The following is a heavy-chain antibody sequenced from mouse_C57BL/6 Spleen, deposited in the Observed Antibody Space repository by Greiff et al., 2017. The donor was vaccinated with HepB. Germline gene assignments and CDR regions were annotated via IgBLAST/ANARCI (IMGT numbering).Heavy chain of an antibody. Sequence: QVQLQQPGAELVRPGSSVKLSCKASGYTFTSYWMDWVKQRPGQGLEWIGNIYPSDSETHYNQKFKDKATLTVDKSSSTAYRQLSSLTSEDSAVYYCARRVYDYDYFDYWGQGTTLTVSS. V-gene: IGHV1-61*01. J-gene: IGHJ2*01. CDR3: ARRVYDYDYFDY. CDR2: IYPSDSET. D-gene: IGHD2-4*01. CDR1: GYTFTSYW.